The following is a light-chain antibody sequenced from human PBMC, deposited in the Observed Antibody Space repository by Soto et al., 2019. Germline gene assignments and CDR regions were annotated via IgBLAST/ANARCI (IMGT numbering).Light chain of an antibody. CDR3: SSYTSSNTLV. CDR2: DVS. CDR1: SSDVGGSNY. Sequence: QSVLTQPASVSGSPGQSITISCTGTSSDVGGSNYVSWYQQHPGKAPKLMIYDVSNRPSGVSNRFSGSKSGNTASLTISGLQAEDEADYYCSSYTSSNTLVFGGGTKLIVL. J-gene: IGLJ2*01. V-gene: IGLV2-14*01.